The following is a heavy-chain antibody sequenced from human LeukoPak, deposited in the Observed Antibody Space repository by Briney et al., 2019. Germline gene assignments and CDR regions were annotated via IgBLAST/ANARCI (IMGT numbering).Heavy chain of an antibody. CDR2: ISGSDGST. V-gene: IGHV3-23*01. Sequence: GGSLRLSCAASGFTFSSNAMSWVRQAPGKGLEWVSTISGSDGSTYYADPVKGRFNISRDNSKNTLYLQMNSLRAEDSAVYYCAKGFYGDYSFDCWGQGSLVTVSS. CDR1: GFTFSSNA. D-gene: IGHD4-17*01. CDR3: AKGFYGDYSFDC. J-gene: IGHJ4*02.